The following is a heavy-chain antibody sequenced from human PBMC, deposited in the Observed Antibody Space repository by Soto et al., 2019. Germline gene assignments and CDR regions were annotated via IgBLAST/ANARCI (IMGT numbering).Heavy chain of an antibody. V-gene: IGHV4-34*01. Sequence: SETLSLTCAVYGGSFSGYYWSWIRQPPGKGLEWIGEINHSGSTNYNPSLKSRVTISVDTSKNQFSLKLSSVTAADTAVYYCARGLSAAAAVIWENYYYYMDVWGKGTTVTVSS. D-gene: IGHD6-13*01. CDR2: INHSGST. CDR1: GGSFSGYY. J-gene: IGHJ6*03. CDR3: ARGLSAAAAVIWENYYYYMDV.